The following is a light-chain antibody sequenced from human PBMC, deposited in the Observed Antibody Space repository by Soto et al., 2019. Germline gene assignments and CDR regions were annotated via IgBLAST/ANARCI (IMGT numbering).Light chain of an antibody. CDR3: AAWDNSLSEYV. CDR1: SSNIGRNT. Sequence: QSVLTQPPSASETPGQRVTISCSGSSSNIGRNTVNWYQQLPGTAPKLVIYSNNQRPPGVPDRFSGSKSGTSGSLAISGLQSEDEADYYCAAWDNSLSEYVFGTGTKVTVL. V-gene: IGLV1-44*01. J-gene: IGLJ1*01. CDR2: SNN.